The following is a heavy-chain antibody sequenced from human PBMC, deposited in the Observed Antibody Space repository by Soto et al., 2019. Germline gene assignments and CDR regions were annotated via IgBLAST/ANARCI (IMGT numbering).Heavy chain of an antibody. CDR1: GYTFTSYY. CDR3: ARDMMGDYYDSSGSVY. V-gene: IGHV1-46*01. J-gene: IGHJ4*02. CDR2: INPSGGST. D-gene: IGHD3-22*01. Sequence: ASVKVSCNASGYTFTSYYMHWVRQAPGQGLEWMGIINPSGGSTSYAQKFQGRVTMTRDTSTSTVYMELSSLRSEDTAVYYCARDMMGDYYDSSGSVYWGQGTLVTVSS.